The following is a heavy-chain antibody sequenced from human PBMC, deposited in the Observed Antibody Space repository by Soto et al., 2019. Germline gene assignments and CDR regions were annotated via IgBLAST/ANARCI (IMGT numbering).Heavy chain of an antibody. V-gene: IGHV4-39*01. D-gene: IGHD6-6*01. CDR3: ARSPYSSSSLDWFEP. J-gene: IGHJ5*02. CDR1: GGSISSSSYY. Sequence: SETLSLTCTVSGGSISSSSYYWGWIRQPPGKGLERIGSIYYSGSTYYNPSLKSRVTISVDTSKNQFSLKLSSVTAADTAVYYCARSPYSSSSLDWFEPRGQGMLVTVSS. CDR2: IYYSGST.